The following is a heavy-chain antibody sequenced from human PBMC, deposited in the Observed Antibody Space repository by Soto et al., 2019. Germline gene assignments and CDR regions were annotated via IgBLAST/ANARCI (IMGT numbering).Heavy chain of an antibody. CDR2: ISHSGST. CDR1: GGSFSGYY. J-gene: IGHJ6*02. CDR3: ARVRSTIFGVVRDPYYYYGMDV. Sequence: SETLSLTCAVYGGSFSGYYWSWIRQPPGKRLEWIGEISHSGSTNYNPSLKSRVTISEDTSKNQFSLKLSSVTAADTAVYYCARVRSTIFGVVRDPYYYYGMDVWGQGTTVTVSS. D-gene: IGHD3-3*01. V-gene: IGHV4-34*01.